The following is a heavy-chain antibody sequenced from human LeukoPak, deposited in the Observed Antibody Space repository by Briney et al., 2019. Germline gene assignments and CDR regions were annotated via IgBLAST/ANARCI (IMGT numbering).Heavy chain of an antibody. CDR1: GGSISSGVYS. CDR3: AELGITMIGGV. Sequence: PSETLSLTCAVSGGSISSGVYSWSWVRQPPGKGLEWVSYISGGSSFTYYVDSVKGRFTISRDNAKNSLYLQMNSLRAEDTAVYYCAELGITMIGGVWGKGTTVTISS. D-gene: IGHD3-10*02. J-gene: IGHJ6*04. CDR2: ISGGSSFT. V-gene: IGHV3-21*01.